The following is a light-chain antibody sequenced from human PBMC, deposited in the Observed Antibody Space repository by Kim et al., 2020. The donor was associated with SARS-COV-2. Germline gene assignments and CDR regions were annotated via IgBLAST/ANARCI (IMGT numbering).Light chain of an antibody. CDR2: RAY. Sequence: GDRVTITCRSSQDISKLLAWYQQKPVKAPNLLIFRAYVLQSGVPSRFSGGGSGTDFTLTISSLQPEDVATYYCQRYNTAPWTFGQGTKVEIK. J-gene: IGKJ1*01. CDR1: QDISKL. V-gene: IGKV1-27*01. CDR3: QRYNTAPWT.